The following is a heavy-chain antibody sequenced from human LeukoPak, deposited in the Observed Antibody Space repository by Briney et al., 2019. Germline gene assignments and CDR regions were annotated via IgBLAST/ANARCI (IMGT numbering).Heavy chain of an antibody. CDR1: GFAFSRYS. J-gene: IGHJ4*02. CDR3: STVEHF. V-gene: IGHV3-21*06. D-gene: IGHD1-1*01. Sequence: GGSLRLSCAASGFAFSRYSMNWVRQAPGKGLEWVSSISYSGPHMFYADSVRGRFTISRDDVKNMLYLQMNSLRVEDTGLYYCSTVEHFWGQGTLVTVSS. CDR2: ISYSGPHM.